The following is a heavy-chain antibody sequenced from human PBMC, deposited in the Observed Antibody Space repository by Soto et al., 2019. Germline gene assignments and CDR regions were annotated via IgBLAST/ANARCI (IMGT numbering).Heavy chain of an antibody. Sequence: SETLSLTCAVYGGSFSGYYWSWIRQPPGEGLEWIGEINHSGSTNYNPSLKSRVTISVDTSKNQFSLKLSSVTAADTAVYYCSRVKSIAMSYGSGSYYTSSYYYYGMDVWGQGTTVTAP. D-gene: IGHD3-10*01. J-gene: IGHJ6*02. CDR3: SRVKSIAMSYGSGSYYTSSYYYYGMDV. CDR1: GGSFSGYY. CDR2: INHSGST. V-gene: IGHV4-34*01.